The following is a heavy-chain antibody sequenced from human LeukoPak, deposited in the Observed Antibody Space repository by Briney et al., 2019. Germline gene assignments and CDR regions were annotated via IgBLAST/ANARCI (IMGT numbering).Heavy chain of an antibody. D-gene: IGHD1-26*01. J-gene: IGHJ4*02. Sequence: PGGSLRLSCAASGFSFNSYAMNWVRQAPGKGLERVSGISDSGGTTDYADSVKGRFTISRDNSKNTVYLQMNSLRGEDTAVYYCVKRPGSYSYFFDYWGPGNLVTVSS. CDR2: ISDSGGTT. CDR3: VKRPGSYSYFFDY. V-gene: IGHV3-23*01. CDR1: GFSFNSYA.